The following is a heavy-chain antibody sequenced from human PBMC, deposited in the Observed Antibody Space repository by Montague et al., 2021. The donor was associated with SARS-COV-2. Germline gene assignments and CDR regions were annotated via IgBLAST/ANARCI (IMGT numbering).Heavy chain of an antibody. CDR1: GVSVSNRYTP. CDR2: IDYGGSP. Sequence: SETLSLTCTVSGVSVSNRYTPRSWFRQSPGKGPEWIGHIDYGGSPNYSPSLHSRVTISLDTSKNQLSLRLNSATAADTAVYYCATYWQGGSGRGSWGQGTLVTVSS. J-gene: IGHJ5*02. CDR3: ATYWQGGSGRGS. D-gene: IGHD3-10*01. V-gene: IGHV4-61*01.